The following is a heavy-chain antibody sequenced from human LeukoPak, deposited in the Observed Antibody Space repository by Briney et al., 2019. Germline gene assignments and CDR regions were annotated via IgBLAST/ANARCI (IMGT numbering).Heavy chain of an antibody. CDR1: GFTFSSYW. V-gene: IGHV3-74*01. J-gene: IGHJ3*02. CDR3: AKDPNGDYIGTFDI. Sequence: GGSLRLSCAASGFTFSSYWMHWVRQAPGKGLVWFSRINSDGSSTSYADSVQGRFSISRDNSKNTLYLQMYSLRAEDTAIYYCAKDPNGDYIGTFDIWGQGTMVTVSS. D-gene: IGHD4-17*01. CDR2: INSDGSST.